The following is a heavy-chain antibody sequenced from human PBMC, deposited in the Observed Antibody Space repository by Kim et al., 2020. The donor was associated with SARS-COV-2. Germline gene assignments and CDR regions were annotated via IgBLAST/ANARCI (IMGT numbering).Heavy chain of an antibody. D-gene: IGHD4-17*01. Sequence: SETLSLTCTVSGGSVSSVGYYWSWIRLPPGKGLEWIGFINYSGTTRYNPSLKSRVTISVDTSKNHFSLNLSSVTAADTAVYYCARAYGVGYSSLWGQGTLVTVSS. CDR1: GGSVSSVGYY. CDR2: INYSGTT. V-gene: IGHV4-61*08. J-gene: IGHJ4*01. CDR3: ARAYGVGYSSL.